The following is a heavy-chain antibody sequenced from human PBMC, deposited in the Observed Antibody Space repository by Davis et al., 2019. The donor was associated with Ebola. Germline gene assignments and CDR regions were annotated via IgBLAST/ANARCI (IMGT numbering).Heavy chain of an antibody. CDR3: VKDMGVITAAINY. D-gene: IGHD2-2*02. V-gene: IGHV1-69*13. Sequence: SVKVSCKASGGTFSSYAISWVRQAPGQGLDWMGGIIPVSGIPKYAQKFQGRVTITADESTSTVYMELSSLRPEDTALYYCVKDMGVITAAINYWGRGAQVTVSS. J-gene: IGHJ4*02. CDR1: GGTFSSYA. CDR2: IIPVSGIP.